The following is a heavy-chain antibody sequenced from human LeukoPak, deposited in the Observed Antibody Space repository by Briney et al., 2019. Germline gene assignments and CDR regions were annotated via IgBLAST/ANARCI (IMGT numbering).Heavy chain of an antibody. CDR2: ISWDSGSI. Sequence: GGSLRLSCAASGFTSVDYAMHWVRQAPGEGLEWVSGISWDSGSIGYADSVTGRFSISRDNAKNSLYLQMNSLRAEDTALYYCAKDRSYYDSSGLDYWGQGTLVTVSS. CDR1: GFTSVDYA. V-gene: IGHV3-9*02. D-gene: IGHD3-22*01. J-gene: IGHJ4*02. CDR3: AKDRSYYDSSGLDY.